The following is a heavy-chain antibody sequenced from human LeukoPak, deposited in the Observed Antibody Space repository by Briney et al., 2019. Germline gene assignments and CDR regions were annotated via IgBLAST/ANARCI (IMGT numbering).Heavy chain of an antibody. V-gene: IGHV3-20*04. D-gene: IGHD4-17*01. J-gene: IGHJ3*02. CDR2: INWNGGST. CDR3: ARVPDYGDYGDAFDI. CDR1: GFTFDDYG. Sequence: GGSLRLSCAASGFTFDDYGLSWVRQAPGKGLEWVSGINWNGGSTGYADSVKGRFTISRDNAKNSPYLQMNSLRAEDTALYYCARVPDYGDYGDAFDIWGQGTMVTVSS.